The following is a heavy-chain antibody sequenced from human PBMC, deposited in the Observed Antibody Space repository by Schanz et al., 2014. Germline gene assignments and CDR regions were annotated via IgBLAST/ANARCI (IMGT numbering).Heavy chain of an antibody. Sequence: QVQLVESGGGVVQPGRSLRLSCAASGFTFSGYGMHWVRQAPGKGLEWVAIISYDGRHKNYADSVQGRFTISRDNSKNTLQMQMNSLRVEDTSVYYCAKDDTQVNGMDVWGQGTTVTVSS. J-gene: IGHJ6*02. V-gene: IGHV3-30*18. CDR2: ISYDGRHK. CDR3: AKDDTQVNGMDV. CDR1: GFTFSGYG.